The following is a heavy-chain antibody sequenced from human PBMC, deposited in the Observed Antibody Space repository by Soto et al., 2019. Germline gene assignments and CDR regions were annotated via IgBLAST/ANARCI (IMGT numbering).Heavy chain of an antibody. J-gene: IGHJ4*02. CDR2: IYSNGVT. CDR3: ARDTYAQWHYVS. D-gene: IGHD2-8*01. CDR1: VGSISSTNSY. Sequence: QLQLQESGPGLVKPSETLSLTCTVSVGSISSTNSYWGWIRQPPGKGLDWIGIIYSNGVTSYSPSLGSRVTMSIDTSNIQVSLRLNSVSAADTALYYCARDTYAQWHYVSWGLGTLVTVSS. V-gene: IGHV4-39*01.